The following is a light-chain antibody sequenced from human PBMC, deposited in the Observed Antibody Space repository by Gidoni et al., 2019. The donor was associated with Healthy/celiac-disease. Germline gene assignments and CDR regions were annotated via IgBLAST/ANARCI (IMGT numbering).Light chain of an antibody. CDR1: QGISSY. Sequence: IQLTQSPSFLSASVGDRVTITCWASQGISSYLAWYQQKPGKAPKLLIYAASTLQSGVPSRFSGSGSGTEFTLTISSLQPEDFATYYCQQLNSYLTFGGGTKVEIK. CDR2: AAS. J-gene: IGKJ4*01. V-gene: IGKV1-9*01. CDR3: QQLNSYLT.